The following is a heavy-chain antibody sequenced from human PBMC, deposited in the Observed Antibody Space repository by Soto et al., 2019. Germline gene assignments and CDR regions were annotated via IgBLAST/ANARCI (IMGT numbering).Heavy chain of an antibody. Sequence: SETLSLTCTVSGCSISSGDYYWSWIRQPPGKGLEWIGYIYYSGSTYYNPSLKSRVTISVDTSKNQFSLKLSSVTAADTAVYYCARAHYYGSGYDYWGQGTLVTVSS. J-gene: IGHJ4*02. CDR2: IYYSGST. D-gene: IGHD3-10*01. CDR1: GCSISSGDYY. CDR3: ARAHYYGSGYDY. V-gene: IGHV4-30-4*01.